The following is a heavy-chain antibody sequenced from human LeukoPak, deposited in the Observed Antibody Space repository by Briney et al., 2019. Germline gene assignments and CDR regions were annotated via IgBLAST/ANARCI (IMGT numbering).Heavy chain of an antibody. V-gene: IGHV3-23*01. Sequence: GGSLRLSCAASGFTFSSYAMNWVRQAPGRGLEWVSGFSGSGGTTYYADSVKGRFTISRDNSKATLYLQMNSIRPEDKDVYYYANGNRCTSPNCLGYYYFYMDVWGKGTTVTVSS. CDR3: ANGNRCTSPNCLGYYYFYMDV. CDR1: GFTFSSYA. CDR2: FSGSGGTT. J-gene: IGHJ6*03. D-gene: IGHD2-8*01.